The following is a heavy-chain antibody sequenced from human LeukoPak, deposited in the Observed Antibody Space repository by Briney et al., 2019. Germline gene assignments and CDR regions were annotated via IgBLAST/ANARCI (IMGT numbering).Heavy chain of an antibody. CDR1: GFTFSGSA. CDR2: IRSKANSYAT. V-gene: IGHV3-73*01. CDR3: TRSVVVPAAPNTYNWFDP. D-gene: IGHD2-2*01. Sequence: GGSLRLSCAASGFTFSGSAMHWVRQASGKGLEWVGRIRSKANSYATAYAASVKGGFTISRDDSKNTAYLQMNSLKTEDTAVYYCTRSVVVPAAPNTYNWFDPWGRGTLVTVSS. J-gene: IGHJ5*02.